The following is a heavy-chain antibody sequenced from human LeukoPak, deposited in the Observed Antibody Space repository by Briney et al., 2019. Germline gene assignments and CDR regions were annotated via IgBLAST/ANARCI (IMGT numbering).Heavy chain of an antibody. Sequence: SETLSLTCTVSGGSISSGSYYWSWIRQPAGKGLEWIGRIYTSGSTNYNPSLKSRVTISADTSKNHFSLKLSSVAAADTAVYYCAANSADYNTLGSSYKVWGQGTLVTVSS. CDR2: IYTSGST. J-gene: IGHJ4*02. V-gene: IGHV4-61*02. CDR1: GGSISSGSYY. D-gene: IGHD3-10*01. CDR3: AANSADYNTLGSSYKV.